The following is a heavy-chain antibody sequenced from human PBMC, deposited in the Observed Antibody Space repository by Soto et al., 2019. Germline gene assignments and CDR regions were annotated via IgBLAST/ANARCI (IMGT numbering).Heavy chain of an antibody. CDR1: GGSISSYY. D-gene: IGHD1-7*01. CDR2: IYYSGST. CDR3: ARHYTNWNYIEY. Sequence: SETLSLTCTVSGGSISSYYWSWIRQPPGKGLEWIGYIYYSGSTNYNPSLKSRVTISVDTSKNQFSLKLSSVTAADTAVYYCARHYTNWNYIEYWGQGTLVTLSS. J-gene: IGHJ4*02. V-gene: IGHV4-59*08.